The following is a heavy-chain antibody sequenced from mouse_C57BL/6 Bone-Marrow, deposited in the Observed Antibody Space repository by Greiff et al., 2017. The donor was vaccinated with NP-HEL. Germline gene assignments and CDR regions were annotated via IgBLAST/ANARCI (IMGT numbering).Heavy chain of an antibody. D-gene: IGHD1-1*01. Sequence: EVQLVESGGGLVQPGGSLKLSCAASGFTFSDYYMYWVRQTPEKRLEWVAYISNGGGSTYYPDTVKGRFTISRDNAKNTLYLQMSRLKSEDTAMYYCARHSDYGSSYEDYYAMDYWGQGTSVTVSS. CDR1: GFTFSDYY. J-gene: IGHJ4*01. CDR2: ISNGGGST. CDR3: ARHSDYGSSYEDYYAMDY. V-gene: IGHV5-12*01.